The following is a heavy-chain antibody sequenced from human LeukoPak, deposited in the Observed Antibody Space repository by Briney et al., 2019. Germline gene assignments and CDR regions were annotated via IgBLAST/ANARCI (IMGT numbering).Heavy chain of an antibody. CDR2: IIPILGIA. CDR1: GGTSSSYA. Sequence: GASVKVSCKASGGTSSSYAISWVRQATGQGLEWMGRIIPILGIANYAQKFQGRVTITADKSTSTAYMELSSLRSEDTAVYYCARSTVVTSPFDYWGQGTLVTVSS. J-gene: IGHJ4*02. CDR3: ARSTVVTSPFDY. V-gene: IGHV1-69*04. D-gene: IGHD4-23*01.